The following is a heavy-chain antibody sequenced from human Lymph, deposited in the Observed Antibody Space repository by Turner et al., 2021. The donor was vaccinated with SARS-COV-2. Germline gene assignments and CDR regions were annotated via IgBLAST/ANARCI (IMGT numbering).Heavy chain of an antibody. CDR1: GFTFSSYA. Sequence: EVQRLESGGGLVQPGGSLRLSCAASGFTFSSYAMRWVRQAPGKGLEWVSGISVIGGITNYAESVKGRVTISRDNSKNTLYLQMNSLRAEDTAVYYCAKGVREFIIPEAFDIWGQGTMVTISS. CDR3: AKGVREFIIPEAFDI. V-gene: IGHV3-23*01. J-gene: IGHJ3*02. D-gene: IGHD3-10*02. CDR2: ISVIGGIT.